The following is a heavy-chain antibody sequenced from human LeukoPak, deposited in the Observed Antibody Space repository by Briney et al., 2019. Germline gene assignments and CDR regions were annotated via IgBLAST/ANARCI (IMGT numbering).Heavy chain of an antibody. CDR3: AREWSAFDI. Sequence: SETLSLTCTVSGGSISSGDYYWSWIRQPPGKGLEWIGYIYYSGSTYYNPSLKSRVTLSIDTSKNQFSLTLSSVIAADTAVYYCAREWSAFDIWGQGTMVTVSS. V-gene: IGHV4-30-4*08. J-gene: IGHJ3*02. CDR1: GGSISSGDYY. D-gene: IGHD2-8*01. CDR2: IYYSGST.